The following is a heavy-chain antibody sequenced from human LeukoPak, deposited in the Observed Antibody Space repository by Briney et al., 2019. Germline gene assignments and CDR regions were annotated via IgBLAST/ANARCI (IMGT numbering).Heavy chain of an antibody. CDR3: ARETNFWSGYRWFDP. J-gene: IGHJ5*02. CDR1: GFTFSSYA. D-gene: IGHD3-3*01. V-gene: IGHV3-30*01. Sequence: GRALRLSCEASGFTFSSYAMHWVRQAPGEGLEWVALISYDGSNKYYADSVKGRFTISRDNSKNTLSLEMNSLRAEDTAVYYCARETNFWSGYRWFDPWGQGTLVTVSS. CDR2: ISYDGSNK.